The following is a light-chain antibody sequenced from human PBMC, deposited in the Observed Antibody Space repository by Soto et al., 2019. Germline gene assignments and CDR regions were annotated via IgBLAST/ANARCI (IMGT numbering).Light chain of an antibody. Sequence: DIVLTQSPATLSLSPGERATLSCRASQSVSSSLAWYQQKPGQTPRLLIYDASNRATGIPARFNGSGSGTYFTLTVSSLEPDDFAVYYCQQRSNWPPTFGGGPKVEIK. CDR1: QSVSSS. J-gene: IGKJ4*01. CDR2: DAS. CDR3: QQRSNWPPT. V-gene: IGKV3-11*01.